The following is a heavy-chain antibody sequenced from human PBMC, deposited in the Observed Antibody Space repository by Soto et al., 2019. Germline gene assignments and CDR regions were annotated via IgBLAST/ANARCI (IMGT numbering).Heavy chain of an antibody. CDR1: GFTFSDYA. D-gene: IGHD6-19*01. V-gene: IGHV3-30*18. J-gene: IGHJ4*02. Sequence: VQLVESGGGVVQPGRSLRLSCAASGFTFSDYAMHWVRQAPGKGLEWVAVVSHDGRNTHYADSVKGRFSIYRDSSTKTVSLEMTSLRAEDTAVYYCAKGGRQWLVTSDFNYWGQGALVTVSS. CDR2: VSHDGRNT. CDR3: AKGGRQWLVTSDFNY.